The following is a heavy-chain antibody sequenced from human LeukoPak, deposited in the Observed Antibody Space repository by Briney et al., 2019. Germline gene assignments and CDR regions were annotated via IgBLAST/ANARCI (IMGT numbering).Heavy chain of an antibody. J-gene: IGHJ3*02. V-gene: IGHV3-9*01. CDR1: GFTFSSYS. CDR2: ISWNSGSI. Sequence: GGSLRLSCAASGFTFSSYSMNWVRQAPGKGLEWVSGISWNSGSIGYADSVKGRFTISRDNAKNSLYLQMNSLRAEDTALYYCAKDDGGSGSLSFRGGAFDIWGQGTMVTVSS. CDR3: AKDDGGSGSLSFRGGAFDI. D-gene: IGHD3-10*01.